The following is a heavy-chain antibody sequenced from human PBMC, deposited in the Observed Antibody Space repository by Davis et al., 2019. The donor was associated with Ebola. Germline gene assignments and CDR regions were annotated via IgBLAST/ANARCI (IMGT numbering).Heavy chain of an antibody. V-gene: IGHV4-59*12. D-gene: IGHD3-16*01. CDR2: IFHSGNT. CDR3: ARADYTRYFDH. Sequence: SETLSLTCSVSGGSISRYHWSWIRQSPGKGLEWIGYIFHSGNTNYNPSFKSRVTISVDTSNNQFSLSLNSVTAADTAVYYCARADYTRYFDHWGRGTVVTVSP. J-gene: IGHJ4*02. CDR1: GGSISRYH.